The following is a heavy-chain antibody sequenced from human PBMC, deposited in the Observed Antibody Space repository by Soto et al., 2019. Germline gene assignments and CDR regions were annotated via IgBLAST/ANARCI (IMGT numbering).Heavy chain of an antibody. Sequence: EVQLLESGGGLVQPGGSLRLSCAASGFTFSSSAMSWVRQAPGKGLEWVSAIRGTNGNTHYAESVKGRLTISRDNSKNTLYLQMNFLRAEDTAVYYCAKCTVDTIVTSGWFNWLEPWGQGTLVIVSS. CDR3: AKCTVDTIVTSGWFNWLEP. D-gene: IGHD6-19*01. CDR2: IRGTNGNT. J-gene: IGHJ5*02. V-gene: IGHV3-23*01. CDR1: GFTFSSSA.